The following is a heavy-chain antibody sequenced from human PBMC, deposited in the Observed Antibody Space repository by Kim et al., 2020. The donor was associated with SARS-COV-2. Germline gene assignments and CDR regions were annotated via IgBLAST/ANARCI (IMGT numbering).Heavy chain of an antibody. Sequence: ASVKVSCKASGYTFTSYYMHWVRQAPGQGLEWMGIINPSGGSTSYAQKFQGRVTMTRDTSTSTVYMELSSLRFEDTAVYYCARGFRAAAGTIYYYGMDVWGQGTTVTVSS. CDR2: INPSGGST. D-gene: IGHD6-13*01. J-gene: IGHJ6*02. V-gene: IGHV1-46*01. CDR3: ARGFRAAAGTIYYYGMDV. CDR1: GYTFTSYY.